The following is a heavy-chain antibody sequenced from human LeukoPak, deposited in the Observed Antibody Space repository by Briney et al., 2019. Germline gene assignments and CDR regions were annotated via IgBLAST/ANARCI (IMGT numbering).Heavy chain of an antibody. Sequence: SETLSLTCAVYGGSFSGYYWSWIRQPPGKGLEWIGEINHSGSTNYNPSLKSRVTISVDTSKNQFSLKLSSVTAADTAVYYCARGRYCSSTSCRTYLHNWFDPWGQGTLVTVSS. V-gene: IGHV4-34*01. CDR1: GGSFSGYY. J-gene: IGHJ5*02. CDR2: INHSGST. CDR3: ARGRYCSSTSCRTYLHNWFDP. D-gene: IGHD2-2*01.